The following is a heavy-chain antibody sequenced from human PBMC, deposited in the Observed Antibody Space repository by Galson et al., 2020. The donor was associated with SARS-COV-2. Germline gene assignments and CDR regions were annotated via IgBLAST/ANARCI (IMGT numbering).Heavy chain of an antibody. CDR3: VLRLRRQFDY. CDR2: ISTSGDHI. Sequence: GGSLRLSSAASGFIFSNYEMHWVRQTPAKGLAWISTISTSGDHISCPDSVKGRFTISRDNAKNSVFLQMSSLRADDTAVYYCVLRLRRQFDYWGQGTLVTVSS. D-gene: IGHD6-25*01. J-gene: IGHJ4*02. CDR1: GFIFSNYE. V-gene: IGHV3-48*03.